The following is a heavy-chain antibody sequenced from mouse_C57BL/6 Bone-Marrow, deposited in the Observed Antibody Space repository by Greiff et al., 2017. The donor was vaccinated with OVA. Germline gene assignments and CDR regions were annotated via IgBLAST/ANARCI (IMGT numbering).Heavy chain of an antibody. Sequence: QVQLKQSGAELMKPGASVKLSCKATGYTFTGYWIEWVKQRPGHGLEWIGEIFPGSGSTNYNEKFTGKATFTADTSSNTAYMQLSSLTTEDSAICDCASYPAQATWGAMDYWGQGTSVTVSS. CDR3: ASYPAQATWGAMDY. CDR1: GYTFTGYW. CDR2: IFPGSGST. J-gene: IGHJ4*01. D-gene: IGHD3-2*02. V-gene: IGHV1-9*01.